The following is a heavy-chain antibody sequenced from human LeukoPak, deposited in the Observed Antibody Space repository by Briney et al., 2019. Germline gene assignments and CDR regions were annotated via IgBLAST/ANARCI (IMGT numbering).Heavy chain of an antibody. CDR2: IWYDGSNK. Sequence: GGSLRLSCAASGFTFSSYGMHWVRQAPGKGLEWVAVIWYDGSNKYYADSVKGRFTISRDNSKNTLYLQMNSLRAEDTAVYYCAKGAAAGKYYFDYWGQGTLVTVS. D-gene: IGHD6-13*01. J-gene: IGHJ4*02. CDR3: AKGAAAGKYYFDY. V-gene: IGHV3-33*06. CDR1: GFTFSSYG.